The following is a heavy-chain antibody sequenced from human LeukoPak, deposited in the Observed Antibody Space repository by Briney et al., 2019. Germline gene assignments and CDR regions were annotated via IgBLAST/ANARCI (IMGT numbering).Heavy chain of an antibody. CDR2: ISYDGSNK. Sequence: GGSLRLSCAGSGFTFSDYVMHWVRQAPGKGLEWVAVISYDGSNKYYADSVKGRFTISRDNSKNTLYLQMNSLRAEDTAVYYCAKDSSVDAFDIWGQGTMVTVSS. CDR1: GFTFSDYV. J-gene: IGHJ3*02. CDR3: AKDSSVDAFDI. V-gene: IGHV3-30*18. D-gene: IGHD3-22*01.